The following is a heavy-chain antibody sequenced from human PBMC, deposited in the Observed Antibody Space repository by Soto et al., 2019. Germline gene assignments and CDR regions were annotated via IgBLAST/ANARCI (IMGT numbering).Heavy chain of an antibody. V-gene: IGHV4-30-2*01. J-gene: IGHJ4*02. CDR2: IYHSGST. CDR1: GGSISSGGYS. CDR3: ARGNGRSGELYG. Sequence: QLQLQESGSGLVKPSQTLSLTCAVSGGSISSGGYSWSWIRQPPGKGLEWIGYIYHSGSTYYNPSLKSRXXTXVXXSQNQFSLKLSSVTAADTAVYYCARGNGRSGELYGWGQGTLVTVSS. D-gene: IGHD3-10*01.